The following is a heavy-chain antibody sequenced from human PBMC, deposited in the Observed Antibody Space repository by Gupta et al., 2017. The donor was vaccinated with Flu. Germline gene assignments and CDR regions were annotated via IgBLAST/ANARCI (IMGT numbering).Heavy chain of an antibody. CDR2: ISSSSSYI. V-gene: IGHV3-21*01. CDR1: GFTFSSYS. CDR3: ARDREDSSGYYYRPTDAFDI. D-gene: IGHD3-22*01. J-gene: IGHJ3*02. Sequence: EVQLVESGGGLVKPGGSLRLSCAASGFTFSSYSMNWVRQAPGKGLEWVSSISSSSSYIYYADSVKGRFTISRDNAKNSLYLQMNSLRAEDTAVYYCARDREDSSGYYYRPTDAFDIWGQGTMVTVSS.